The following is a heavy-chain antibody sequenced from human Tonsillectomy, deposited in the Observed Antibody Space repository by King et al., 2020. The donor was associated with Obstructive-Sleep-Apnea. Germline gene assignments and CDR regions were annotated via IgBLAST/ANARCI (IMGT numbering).Heavy chain of an antibody. Sequence: VQLVESGGGLVQPGGSLRLSCAASGFTFSIYWMHWVRQAPGKGLVWVSRINSDGSSTVYADSVKGRFTISRDNAKNTLYLQMNSLRAEDTAVYYCASGIVVVPAANDYWGQGTLVTVSS. D-gene: IGHD2-2*01. CDR3: ASGIVVVPAANDY. V-gene: IGHV3-74*01. J-gene: IGHJ4*02. CDR2: INSDGSST. CDR1: GFTFSIYW.